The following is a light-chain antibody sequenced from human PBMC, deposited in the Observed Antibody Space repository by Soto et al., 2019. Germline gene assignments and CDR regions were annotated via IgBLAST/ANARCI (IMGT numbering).Light chain of an antibody. CDR3: SSYTSSSTDVV. V-gene: IGLV2-14*01. J-gene: IGLJ2*01. CDR1: SGDVGGYNY. Sequence: QSALTQPASASGSPGQSITISCTGTSGDVGGYNYVSWYQQHPGKAPKLMIYDVSNRPSGVSNRFSGSKSGNTASLTISGLQAEDEADYYCSSYTSSSTDVVFGGGPTVTVL. CDR2: DVS.